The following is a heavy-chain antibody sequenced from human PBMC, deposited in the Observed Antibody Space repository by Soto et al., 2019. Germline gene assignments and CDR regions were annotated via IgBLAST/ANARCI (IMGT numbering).Heavy chain of an antibody. J-gene: IGHJ4*02. D-gene: IGHD6-13*01. CDR2: IRTAGDT. CDR3: ARVKSNVWYHFDS. Sequence: EVQLVESGGGLVQPGGSLRLSCAASGFTFSTYDMHWVRQVTGKGLEWVSAIRTAGDTYYPGSVKGRFTISRENAKNSLYLQMDSLTVEDPAVDYCARVKSNVWYHFDSWGQGTLVTVSS. V-gene: IGHV3-13*01. CDR1: GFTFSTYD.